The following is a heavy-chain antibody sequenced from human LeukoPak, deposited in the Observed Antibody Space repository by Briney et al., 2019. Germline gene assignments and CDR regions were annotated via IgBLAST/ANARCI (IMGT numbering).Heavy chain of an antibody. CDR1: GFTFSSYA. CDR3: ARGEMAGPSTLDY. CDR2: ISYDGSNK. V-gene: IGHV3-30*09. Sequence: PGGSLRLSCAASGFTFSSYAMHWVRQAPGKGLEWMAVISYDGSNKYYADSVKGRFAISRDNSKNTLYLRMNSLRAEDTAVYYCARGEMAGPSTLDYWGQGTLVTVSS. J-gene: IGHJ4*02. D-gene: IGHD6-19*01.